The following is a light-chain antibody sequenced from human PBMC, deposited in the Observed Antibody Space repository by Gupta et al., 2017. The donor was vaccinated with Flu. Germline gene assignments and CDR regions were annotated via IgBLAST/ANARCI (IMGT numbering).Light chain of an antibody. CDR1: TRGGGSDNY. CDR3: SSYKGSSRL. V-gene: IGLV2-14*03. J-gene: IGLJ2*01. CDR2: EVN. Sequence: STRGGGSDNYASWYQQHPGKAPRLMIYEVNNQTSGISNRFSGSKPGNKASLTLSGVQAEDEALYYCSSYKGSSRLFGGGTKLTVL.